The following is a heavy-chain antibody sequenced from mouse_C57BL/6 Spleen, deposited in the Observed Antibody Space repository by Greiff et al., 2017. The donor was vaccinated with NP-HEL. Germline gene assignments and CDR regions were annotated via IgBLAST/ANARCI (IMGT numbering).Heavy chain of an antibody. CDR2: IDPEDGET. Sequence: VQLQQSGAELVKPGASVKLSCTASGFNIKDYYMHWVKQRTEQGLEWIGRIDPEDGETKYAPKFQGKATITAETSSNTAYLQLSSLTSEDTAVYSCAIITTVVASFDYWGQGTTLTVSS. J-gene: IGHJ2*01. CDR3: AIITTVVASFDY. D-gene: IGHD1-1*01. CDR1: GFNIKDYY. V-gene: IGHV14-2*01.